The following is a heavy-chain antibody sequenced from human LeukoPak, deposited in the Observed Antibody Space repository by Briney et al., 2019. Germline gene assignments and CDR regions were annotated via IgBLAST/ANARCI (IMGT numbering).Heavy chain of an antibody. Sequence: ASVKVSCKASGYTFTSYGISWVRQAPGQGLEWMGWISAYNGNTNYAQKLQGRVTMTTDTSTSTAYMELRSLRSDDTAVYYCAGPGYCSSTSCYGYYYGMDVWGQGTRSPSP. D-gene: IGHD2-2*01. CDR3: AGPGYCSSTSCYGYYYGMDV. CDR2: ISAYNGNT. J-gene: IGHJ6*02. CDR1: GYTFTSYG. V-gene: IGHV1-18*01.